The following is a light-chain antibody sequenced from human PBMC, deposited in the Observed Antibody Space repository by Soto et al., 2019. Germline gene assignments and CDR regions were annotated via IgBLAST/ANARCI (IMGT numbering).Light chain of an antibody. CDR1: QSVSSSY. Sequence: EIVLTQSPGTLSLSPGERATLSCRASQSVSSSYLAWYQQKPGQAPRLLIYGASSRATGIPDRFSGSGSGTDFTLTISRLEPEDFALYYCHQWNTFGQGTRLEIK. CDR2: GAS. CDR3: HQWNT. J-gene: IGKJ5*01. V-gene: IGKV3-20*01.